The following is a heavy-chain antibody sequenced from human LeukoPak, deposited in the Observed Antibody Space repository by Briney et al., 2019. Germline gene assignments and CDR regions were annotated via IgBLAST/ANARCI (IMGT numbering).Heavy chain of an antibody. CDR3: TIDHIYSGGFYYNDWFDP. J-gene: IGHJ5*02. CDR1: GFTFSHAW. Sequence: GGSLRLSCAASGFTFSHAWMSWVRQAPGKGLEWVGRIKSKADAGTADYAAPVKGRFTISRDDSKNTLYLQMNSLKIEDTAVYHCTIDHIYSGGFYYNDWFDPWGQGTLVTVSS. D-gene: IGHD2-15*01. V-gene: IGHV3-15*01. CDR2: IKSKADAGTA.